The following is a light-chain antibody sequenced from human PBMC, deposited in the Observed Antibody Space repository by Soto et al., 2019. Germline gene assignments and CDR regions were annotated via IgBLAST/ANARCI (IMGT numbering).Light chain of an antibody. Sequence: EPVLTQSPGTLSLSPGERATLSCRASQSVSSKLAWFQQKSGQAPRLLIYGASRRATGIPDRFSGSGSGTDFTLTINKLEPEDFAVYYCQQYASSAITFGRGTRLEIK. J-gene: IGKJ5*01. V-gene: IGKV3-20*01. CDR3: QQYASSAIT. CDR2: GAS. CDR1: QSVSSK.